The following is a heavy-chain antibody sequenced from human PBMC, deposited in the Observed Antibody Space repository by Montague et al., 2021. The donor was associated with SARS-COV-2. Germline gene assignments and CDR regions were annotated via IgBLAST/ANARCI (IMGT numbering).Heavy chain of an antibody. Sequence: SETLSLTCTGDGHAIRSRSENSDGSSQPTGGGLKWIGSSYYDGSTYYNPSFKSRVTISVDTSKTQFSLKLSSVTAADMAVYSCARRVHPAFGSGAIDYWGQGTLVTVSS. CDR2: SYYDGST. V-gene: IGHV4-39*01. CDR3: ARRVHPAFGSGAIDY. CDR1: GHAIRSRSEN. J-gene: IGHJ4*02. D-gene: IGHD6-19*01.